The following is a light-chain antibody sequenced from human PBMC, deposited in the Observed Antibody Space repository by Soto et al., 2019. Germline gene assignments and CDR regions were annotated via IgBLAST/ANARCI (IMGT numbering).Light chain of an antibody. V-gene: IGKV1-5*01. J-gene: IGKJ1*01. Sequence: DIQMTQSPSTLSASVGDRVTITCRASQSLSGKLAWYQQKPGKAPKLLIYDASSLESGVPSRFRGSGSGTEFTLTISSLQPDDFATYYCQQYNSYSTFGQGTKVDIK. CDR1: QSLSGK. CDR3: QQYNSYST. CDR2: DAS.